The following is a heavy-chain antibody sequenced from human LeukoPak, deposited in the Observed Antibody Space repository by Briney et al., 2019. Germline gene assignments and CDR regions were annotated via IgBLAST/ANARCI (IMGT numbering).Heavy chain of an antibody. Sequence: AAVKVSCKASGYTFTSYGISWVRQAPGQGLEWVGIINPSGGSTSYAQKFQGRVTMTRDTSTSTVYMELSSLRSEDTAVYYCAGDSQWLVRTDWFDPWGQGTLVTVSS. J-gene: IGHJ5*02. D-gene: IGHD6-19*01. CDR2: INPSGGST. CDR3: AGDSQWLVRTDWFDP. CDR1: GYTFTSYG. V-gene: IGHV1-46*01.